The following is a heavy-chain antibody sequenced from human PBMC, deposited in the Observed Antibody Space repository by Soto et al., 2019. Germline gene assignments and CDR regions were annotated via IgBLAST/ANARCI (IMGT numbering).Heavy chain of an antibody. CDR3: ARDFGTFWSGQKGLFDY. CDR2: INPSGGST. V-gene: IGHV1-46*01. J-gene: IGHJ4*02. Sequence: ASVKVSCKASGYTFTSYYMHWVRQAPGQGLEWMGIINPSGGSTSYAQKFQGRVTMTRDTSTSTVYMELSSLRSEDTAVYYCARDFGTFWSGQKGLFDYWGQGTLVTVSS. D-gene: IGHD3-3*01. CDR1: GYTFTSYY.